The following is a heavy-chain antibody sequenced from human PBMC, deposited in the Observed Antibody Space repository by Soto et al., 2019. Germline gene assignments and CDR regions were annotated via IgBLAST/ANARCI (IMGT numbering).Heavy chain of an antibody. D-gene: IGHD1-26*01. CDR3: VVAVGAKDYYYGMDV. J-gene: IGHJ6*02. CDR1: GFTFNTYG. Sequence: QVQLVESGGGVVQPGRSLRLSCAASGFTFNTYGMHWVRQAPGKGLEWVAVIWYGGSKKYHADSVKGRFTISRDNSKNTLYLQMNSLRAEDTAVYYCVVAVGAKDYYYGMDVWGQGTTVTVSS. CDR2: IWYGGSKK. V-gene: IGHV3-33*01.